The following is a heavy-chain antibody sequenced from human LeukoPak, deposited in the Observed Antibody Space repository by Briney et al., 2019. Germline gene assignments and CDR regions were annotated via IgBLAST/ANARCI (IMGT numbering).Heavy chain of an antibody. CDR1: GFTFSSYG. J-gene: IGHJ4*02. D-gene: IGHD5-12*01. CDR3: ARAYSGYLAYTPDY. CDR2: IRYDGSNK. Sequence: GGSLRLSCAASGFTFSSYGMHWVRQAPGKGLEWVAFIRYDGSNKYYADSVKGRFTISRDNSKNTLYLQMNSLRAEDTAVYYCARAYSGYLAYTPDYWGQGTLVTVSS. V-gene: IGHV3-30*02.